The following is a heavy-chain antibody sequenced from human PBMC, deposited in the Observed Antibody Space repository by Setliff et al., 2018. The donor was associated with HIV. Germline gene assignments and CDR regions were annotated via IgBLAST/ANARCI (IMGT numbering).Heavy chain of an antibody. CDR3: ARHAPRNHDLAGVFYPYYMDV. J-gene: IGHJ6*03. CDR2: IYYSGST. V-gene: IGHV4-61*05. Sequence: SSETLSLTCTVSGGSISTSRYYWSWIRQPPGKGLEWIGYIYYSGSTSYNPSLKSRVTISVDTSKTQFSLKLSSVTAADTAVYYCARHAPRNHDLAGVFYPYYMDVWGKGTTVTVSS. CDR1: GGSISTSRYY. D-gene: IGHD1-1*01.